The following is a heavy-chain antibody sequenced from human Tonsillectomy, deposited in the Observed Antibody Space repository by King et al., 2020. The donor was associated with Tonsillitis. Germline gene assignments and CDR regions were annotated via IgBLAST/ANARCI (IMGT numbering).Heavy chain of an antibody. V-gene: IGHV3-11*05. CDR2: ISISSNFT. D-gene: IGHD3-10*01. CDR3: ARGERGYYGSVPYDDPNAYFYYLDV. J-gene: IGHJ6*03. CDR1: GFTFRDFY. Sequence: VQLVESGGGLGKPGGSLRLSCAASGFTFRDFYMTWIRQAPGKGLEWVSYISISSNFTNHADSVRGRFTLSRDNAKNSLYLQMNSLKADDTAVYDCARGERGYYGSVPYDDPNAYFYYLDVWGRGTTVTVSS.